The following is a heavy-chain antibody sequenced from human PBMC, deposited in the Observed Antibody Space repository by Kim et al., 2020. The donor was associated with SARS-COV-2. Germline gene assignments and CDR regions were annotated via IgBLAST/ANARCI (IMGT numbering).Heavy chain of an antibody. CDR1: GFTFSSYW. CDR3: VRGTRDWPGVDY. V-gene: IGHV3-7*01. D-gene: IGHD3-9*01. CDR2: ITEDGSQR. Sequence: GGSLRLSCAASGFTFSSYWMHWVRQAPGKGLEWLTKITEDGSQRWSVDSVKGRFSISRDNTKNSLYLQMNSLIVEDTAVYFCVRGTRDWPGVDYWGQGTL. J-gene: IGHJ4*02.